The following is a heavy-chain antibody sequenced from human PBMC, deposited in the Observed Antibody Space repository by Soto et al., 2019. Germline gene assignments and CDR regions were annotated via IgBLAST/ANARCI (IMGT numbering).Heavy chain of an antibody. CDR3: ARGKPRGYRGYDWSERNYYYYGMDV. CDR1: GFTFSAYW. Sequence: EVQLVESGGGLVQPGGSLRLSCAASGFTFSAYWMHWVRQAPGKGLVWVSRINSDGITTTYADSVKGRFTISRDNAKNTLYLQMNSLRAEDTAVYYCARGKPRGYRGYDWSERNYYYYGMDVWGQGTTVTVSS. D-gene: IGHD5-12*01. V-gene: IGHV3-74*01. J-gene: IGHJ6*02. CDR2: INSDGITT.